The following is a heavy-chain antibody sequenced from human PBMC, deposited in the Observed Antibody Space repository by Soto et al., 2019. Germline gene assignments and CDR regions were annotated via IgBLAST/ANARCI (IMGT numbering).Heavy chain of an antibody. Sequence: QVQLVQSGAEVKKPGASVKVSCKASGYTFTDYGVSWVRQAPGQGLEWMGWINTYNGKTNYAPKVQARVTMTTDTSTTTAYMELMSLKSDDTAVYYCARDQYAVGGDFWGQGALVTVSS. V-gene: IGHV1-18*01. CDR3: ARDQYAVGGDF. D-gene: IGHD2-15*01. J-gene: IGHJ4*02. CDR1: GYTFTDYG. CDR2: INTYNGKT.